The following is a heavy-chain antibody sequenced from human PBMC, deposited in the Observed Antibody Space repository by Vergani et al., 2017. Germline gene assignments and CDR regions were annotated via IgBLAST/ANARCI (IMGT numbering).Heavy chain of an antibody. CDR3: ARSQYYDFWSGGRRAWYFDL. V-gene: IGHV4-34*01. J-gene: IGHJ2*01. Sequence: QVQLQQWGAGLLKPSETLSLTCAVYGGSFSGYYWSWIRQPPGKGLEWIGEINHSGSTNYNPSLKSRVTISVDTSKNQFSLKLSSVTAADTAVYYCARSQYYDFWSGGRRAWYFDLWGRGTLVTVSS. D-gene: IGHD3-3*01. CDR1: GGSFSGYY. CDR2: INHSGST.